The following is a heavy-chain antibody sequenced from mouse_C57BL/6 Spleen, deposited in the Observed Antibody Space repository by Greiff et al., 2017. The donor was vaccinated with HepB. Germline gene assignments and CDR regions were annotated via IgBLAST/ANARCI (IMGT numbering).Heavy chain of an antibody. D-gene: IGHD2-4*01. J-gene: IGHJ3*01. CDR2: INPNNGGT. V-gene: IGHV1-26*01. CDR1: GYTFTDYY. CDR3: AREGYDYDEAWFAY. Sequence: EVQLQQSGPELVKPGASVKISCKASGYTFTDYYMNWVKQSHGKSLEWIGDINPNNGGTSYNQKFKGKATLTVDKSSSTAYMELRSLTSEDSAVYYCAREGYDYDEAWFAYWGQGTLVTVSA.